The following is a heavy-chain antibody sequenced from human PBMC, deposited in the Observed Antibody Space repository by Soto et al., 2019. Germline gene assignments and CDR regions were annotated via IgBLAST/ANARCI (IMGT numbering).Heavy chain of an antibody. CDR3: ARSIVVVTAADY. D-gene: IGHD2-21*02. J-gene: IGHJ4*02. CDR2: SNAGNGNT. Sequence: QVQLVQSGAEVKKPGASVKVSCKASGYTFTSYAMHWVRQAPGQRLEWMGWSNAGNGNTKYSQKFQGRVTITRDTSASTAYMELSSVRSEDTAVYYCARSIVVVTAADYWGQGTLVTVSS. CDR1: GYTFTSYA. V-gene: IGHV1-3*01.